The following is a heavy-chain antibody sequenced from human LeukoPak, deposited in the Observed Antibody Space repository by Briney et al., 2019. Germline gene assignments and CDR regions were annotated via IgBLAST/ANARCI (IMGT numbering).Heavy chain of an antibody. V-gene: IGHV3-21*01. CDR2: ISSSSSYI. D-gene: IGHD1-14*01. Sequence: GGSLRLSCAASGFTFSSYGMHWVRQAPGKGLEWVSSISSSSSYIYYADSVKGRFTISRDNAKNSLYLQMNSLRAEDTAVYYCARDIQHAPPDYWGQGTLVTVSS. J-gene: IGHJ4*02. CDR1: GFTFSSYG. CDR3: ARDIQHAPPDY.